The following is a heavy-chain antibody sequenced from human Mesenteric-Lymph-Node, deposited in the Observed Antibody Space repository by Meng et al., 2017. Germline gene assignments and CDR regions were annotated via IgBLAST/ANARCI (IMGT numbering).Heavy chain of an antibody. CDR3: ARGVAAAGNFDY. CDR1: GGSISSSNW. CDR2: IYHSGST. D-gene: IGHD6-13*01. J-gene: IGHJ4*02. V-gene: IGHV4-4*02. Sequence: QVQLEESGPGVVKASGTLYLACAVSGGSISSSNWWSWVRQPPGKGLEWIGEIYHSGSTNYNPSLKSRVTISVDKSKNQFSLKLSSVTAADTAVYYCARGVAAAGNFDYWGQGTLVTVSS.